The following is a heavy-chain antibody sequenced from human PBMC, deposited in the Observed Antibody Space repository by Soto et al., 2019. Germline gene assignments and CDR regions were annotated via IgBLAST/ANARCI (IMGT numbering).Heavy chain of an antibody. D-gene: IGHD2-15*01. J-gene: IGHJ4*02. Sequence: GGFLRLSCSASGFTLRSYTMGWVRLAPGKGLQWVAEIFSGRTDAAYADSVRGRFTISRDDYENNLYLQMNSLGVDDTAVYFCARDRQPDGIWTFDYWGRGTLVTVSS. V-gene: IGHV3-23*03. CDR1: GFTLRSYT. CDR2: IFSGRTDA. CDR3: ARDRQPDGIWTFDY.